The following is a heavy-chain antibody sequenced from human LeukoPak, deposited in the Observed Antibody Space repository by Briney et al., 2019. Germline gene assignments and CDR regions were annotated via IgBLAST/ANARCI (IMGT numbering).Heavy chain of an antibody. Sequence: SETLSLTCAVYGGSFSGYYWSWIRQPPGKGLEWIGEINHSGSTNYNPSLKSRVTISVDTSKNQFSLKLSSVTAADTAVYYCARGSIYMVRGVKPFDYWGQGTLVTVSS. CDR3: ARGSIYMVRGVKPFDY. D-gene: IGHD3-10*01. CDR1: GGSFSGYY. J-gene: IGHJ4*02. CDR2: INHSGST. V-gene: IGHV4-34*01.